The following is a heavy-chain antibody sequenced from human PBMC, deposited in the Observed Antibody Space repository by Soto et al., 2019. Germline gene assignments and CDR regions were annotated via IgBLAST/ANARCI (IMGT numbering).Heavy chain of an antibody. D-gene: IGHD6-19*01. CDR2: VSHDGRNT. CDR3: AKGGRQWLVTSDFNY. J-gene: IGHJ4*02. Sequence: VQLVESGGGVVQPGRSLRLSCAASGFTFSDYAMHWVRQAPGKGLEWVAVVSHDGRNTHYADSVKGRFTISRDSSKNSVSLEMTSLRAEDTSVYYCAKGGRQWLVTSDFNYWGQGALVTGSS. V-gene: IGHV3-30*18. CDR1: GFTFSDYA.